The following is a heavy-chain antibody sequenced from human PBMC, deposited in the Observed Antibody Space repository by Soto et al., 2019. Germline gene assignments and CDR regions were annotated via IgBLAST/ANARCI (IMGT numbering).Heavy chain of an antibody. D-gene: IGHD3-16*01. V-gene: IGHV4-31*03. CDR1: GDSMATGGHY. Sequence: QVHLQESGPGLVRPSQTLSLTCTVSGDSMATGGHYYNWIRHVPGKGLEWIGYVYYSGATHYTPSLRARATISRDTSKNQFSLRLISVTAADTALYYCARDKDLQPTVWGFWGQGIQVTVSS. CDR3: ARDKDLQPTVWGF. CDR2: VYYSGAT. J-gene: IGHJ4*02.